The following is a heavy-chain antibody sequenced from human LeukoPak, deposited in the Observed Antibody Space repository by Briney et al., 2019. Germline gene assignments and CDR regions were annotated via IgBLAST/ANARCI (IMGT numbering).Heavy chain of an antibody. CDR3: ARVGQDYDILTGYYANWFDP. V-gene: IGHV1-18*01. Sequence: ASVKVSCKASGYTFTSYGISWVRQAPGQGLEWMGWISAYNGNTNYAQKLQGRVTMTTDTSTSTAYMELRSLRSDDTAVYYCARVGQDYDILTGYYANWFDPWGQGTLVTVSS. CDR1: GYTFTSYG. J-gene: IGHJ5*02. D-gene: IGHD3-9*01. CDR2: ISAYNGNT.